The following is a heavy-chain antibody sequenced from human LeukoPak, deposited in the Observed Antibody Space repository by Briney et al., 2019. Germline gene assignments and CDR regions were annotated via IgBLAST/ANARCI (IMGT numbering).Heavy chain of an antibody. Sequence: GGSLRLSCAASGFTFSSYSMNWVRQAPGKGLEWVSSISSSSSYIYYADSVKGRFTISRDNAKNSLYLQMNSLRAEDTAVYYCASIGPKTGDLLIHWGQGTLVTVSS. J-gene: IGHJ4*02. CDR1: GFTFSSYS. CDR3: ASIGPKTGDLLIH. V-gene: IGHV3-21*01. CDR2: ISSSSSYI. D-gene: IGHD7-27*01.